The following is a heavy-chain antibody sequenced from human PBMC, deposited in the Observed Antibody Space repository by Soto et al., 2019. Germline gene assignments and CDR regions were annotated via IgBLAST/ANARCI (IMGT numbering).Heavy chain of an antibody. CDR1: GYTFTSYG. Sequence: GASVKVSCKASGYTFTSYGMHWVRQAPGQRLEWMGWINAGNGNTKYSQKFQDRVTLTRDTSASTAYMELSSLRSEDTVVYYCARDQGRCSSTSCYRYYYYAMDVWGQGTTVTVSS. CDR3: ARDQGRCSSTSCYRYYYYAMDV. J-gene: IGHJ6*02. CDR2: INAGNGNT. V-gene: IGHV1-3*01. D-gene: IGHD2-2*01.